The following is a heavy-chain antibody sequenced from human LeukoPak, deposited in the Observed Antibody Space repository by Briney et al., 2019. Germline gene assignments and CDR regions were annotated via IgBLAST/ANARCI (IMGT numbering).Heavy chain of an antibody. D-gene: IGHD3-22*01. CDR3: ARGYYYDYSGPDFDY. J-gene: IGHJ4*02. Sequence: SETLSLTCTVSGGSISSYYWSWIRQPPGKGLEWIGYIYYSGSANYNPSLKSRVTISVDTSKNQFSLRLTSVTAADTAVYYCARGYYYDYSGPDFDYWGQGTLVTVSS. CDR2: IYYSGSA. CDR1: GGSISSYY. V-gene: IGHV4-59*01.